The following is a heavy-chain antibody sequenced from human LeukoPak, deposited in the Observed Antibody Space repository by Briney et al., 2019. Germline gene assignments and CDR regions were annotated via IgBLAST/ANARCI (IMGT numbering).Heavy chain of an antibody. V-gene: IGHV1-18*01. CDR3: ATTPPGVEAGTLDY. J-gene: IGHJ4*02. CDR1: GYTFTNYG. D-gene: IGHD6-19*01. CDR2: ISAYNGDT. Sequence: GASVKVSCKASGYTFTNYGITWVRQAPGQGLEWMGWISAYNGDTDYAQKFQGRVTMTTDTSTSTVYMELRSLRSDDTAIYYCATTPPGVEAGTLDYWGQGTLVTVPS.